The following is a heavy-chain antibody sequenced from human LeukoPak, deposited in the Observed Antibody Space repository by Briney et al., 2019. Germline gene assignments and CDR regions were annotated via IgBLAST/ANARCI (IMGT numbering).Heavy chain of an antibody. CDR2: IYTSGST. D-gene: IGHD6-13*01. CDR3: ARSLWYSDAFDI. J-gene: IGHJ3*02. V-gene: IGHV4-61*02. Sequence: PSETLSLTCTVSGGSISSGSYYWSWIRQPAGKGLEWIGRIYTSGSTNYNPSLKSRVTISVDTSKNQFSLKLSSVTAADTAAYYCARSLWYSDAFDIWGQGTMVTVSS. CDR1: GGSISSGSYY.